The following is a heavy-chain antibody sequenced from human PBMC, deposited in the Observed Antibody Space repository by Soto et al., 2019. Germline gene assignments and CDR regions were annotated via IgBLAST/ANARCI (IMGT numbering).Heavy chain of an antibody. CDR2: INPNSGGT. J-gene: IGHJ6*02. CDR3: ARESSIAAPYYCYGMDV. Sequence: QVQLVQSGAEVKKPGASVKVSCKASGYTFTGYYMHWVRQAPGQGLEWMGWINPNSGGTNYAQKFQGWVTMTRDTSISTAYMELSRLRSDDTAVYYCARESSIAAPYYCYGMDVWGQETTVTVSS. V-gene: IGHV1-2*04. CDR1: GYTFTGYY. D-gene: IGHD6-6*01.